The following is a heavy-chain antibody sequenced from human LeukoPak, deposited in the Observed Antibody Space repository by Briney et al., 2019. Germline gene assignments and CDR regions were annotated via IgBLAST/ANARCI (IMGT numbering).Heavy chain of an antibody. J-gene: IGHJ4*02. V-gene: IGHV3-7*01. CDR2: IKQDGSDK. CDR3: ARDLAAAGSLNSLDY. CDR1: GFTFSSYW. Sequence: GGSLRLSCAASGFTFSSYWLSWVRQAPGKGLEWVANIKQDGSDKYYEDPVKGRLTVARNNAKNSLYLQLNSLRAEDTAVYYCARDLAAAGSLNSLDYWGQGTLVPVSS. D-gene: IGHD6-13*01.